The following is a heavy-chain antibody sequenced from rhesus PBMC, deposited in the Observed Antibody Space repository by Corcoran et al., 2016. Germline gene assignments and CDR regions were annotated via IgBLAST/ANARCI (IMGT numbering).Heavy chain of an antibody. J-gene: IGHJ4*01. V-gene: IGHV4-80*01. D-gene: IGHD4-23*01. CDR2: INGNSGST. CDR3: ARDQYSNYDNY. Sequence: QVQLQESGPGLVKPSETLSLICTVSGASSRSNWWSWIRQPPGKGLEWIGEINGNSGSTNYNPSLQSRVTISTDASKSQFALKLTSVTAADTAVYYCARDQYSNYDNYWGQGVLVTVSS. CDR1: GASSRSNW.